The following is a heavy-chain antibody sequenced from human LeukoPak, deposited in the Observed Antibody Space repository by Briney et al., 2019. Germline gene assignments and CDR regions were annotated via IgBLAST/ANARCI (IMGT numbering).Heavy chain of an antibody. V-gene: IGHV3-23*01. CDR1: GFTFSSYA. Sequence: QPGGSLRLSCAASGFTFSSYAMSWVRQAPGKGLEWVSAISGSGGSTYYADSVKGRFTISRDNAKNSLYLQMNSLRAEDTAVYYCVRELWFEKVVDYWGQGTLVTVSS. CDR3: VRELWFEKVVDY. D-gene: IGHD3-10*01. J-gene: IGHJ4*02. CDR2: ISGSGGST.